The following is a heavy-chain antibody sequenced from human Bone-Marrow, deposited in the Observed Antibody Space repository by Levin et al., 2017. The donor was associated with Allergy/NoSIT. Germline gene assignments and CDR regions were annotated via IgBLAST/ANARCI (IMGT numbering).Heavy chain of an antibody. CDR1: GFTFSSYW. Sequence: GESLKISCAASGFTFSSYWMYWVRQAPGKGLVWVSRINNDGSGTSYADSVKGLFTISRDNAKNTQYLQMNTLGAEDSAVYYCARDRGRDYGDYVWYFDLWGRGTLVTVSS. CDR3: ARDRGRDYGDYVWYFDL. CDR2: INNDGSGT. V-gene: IGHV3-74*01. D-gene: IGHD4-17*01. J-gene: IGHJ2*01.